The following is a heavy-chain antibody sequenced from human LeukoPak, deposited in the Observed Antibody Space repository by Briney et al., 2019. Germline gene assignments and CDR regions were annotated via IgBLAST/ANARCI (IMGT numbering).Heavy chain of an antibody. D-gene: IGHD3-3*01. CDR3: ARDLTIFGVVLGLDY. J-gene: IGHJ4*02. Sequence: ASVKVSCKASGYTFTGYYMHWVRQAPGQGLEWMGWINPNSGGTNYAQKFQGRVTMTRDTSISTAYMELSRLRPDDTAVYYCARDLTIFGVVLGLDYWGQGTLVTVSS. CDR2: INPNSGGT. V-gene: IGHV1-2*02. CDR1: GYTFTGYY.